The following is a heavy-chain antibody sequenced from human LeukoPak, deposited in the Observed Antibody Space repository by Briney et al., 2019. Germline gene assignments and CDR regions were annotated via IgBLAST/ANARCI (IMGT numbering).Heavy chain of an antibody. CDR2: ISQSGST. D-gene: IGHD3-22*01. V-gene: IGHV4-34*01. CDR3: ARLYSRFYYYYMDV. Sequence: SETLSLTCAVYGGSFSGYYWSWIRQPPGKGLEWIGEISQSGSTNYNSSLKSRVTISVDTSKSQFSLKLSSVTAADTAVYYCARLYSRFYYYYMDVWGKGTTVTVSS. CDR1: GGSFSGYY. J-gene: IGHJ6*03.